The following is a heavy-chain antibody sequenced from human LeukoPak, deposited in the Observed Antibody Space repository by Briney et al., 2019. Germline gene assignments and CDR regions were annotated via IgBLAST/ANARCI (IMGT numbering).Heavy chain of an antibody. J-gene: IGHJ4*02. CDR3: ARVAWEGSYCGGDCYPFDY. V-gene: IGHV1-24*01. CDR2: FDPEDGET. D-gene: IGHD2-21*02. CDR1: GYTLTELS. Sequence: VASVKVSCKVSGYTLTELSMHWVRQAPGKGLEWMGGFDPEDGETIYAQKFQGRVTMTEDTSTDTAYMELSSLRSEDTAVYYCARVAWEGSYCGGDCYPFDYWGQGTLVTVSS.